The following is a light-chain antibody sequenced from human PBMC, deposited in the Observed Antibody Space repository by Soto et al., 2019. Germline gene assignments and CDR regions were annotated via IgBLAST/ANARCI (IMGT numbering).Light chain of an antibody. V-gene: IGKV3-20*01. CDR1: QSVTSSY. CDR2: GTS. Sequence: EILLTQSPGTLSLSPGERATLSCRASQSVTSSYLAWYQQKPGQAPRLLIYGTSNRATDIPDRFSGSGSGTDFTLTIRRLEPEDFAVYYCQQYGSSYPWTFGQGTKVDIK. J-gene: IGKJ1*01. CDR3: QQYGSSYPWT.